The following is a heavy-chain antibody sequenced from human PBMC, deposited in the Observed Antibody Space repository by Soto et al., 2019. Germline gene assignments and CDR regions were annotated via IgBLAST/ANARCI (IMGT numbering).Heavy chain of an antibody. Sequence: ASVKVSCKASGYTFTSYDINWVRQATGQGLEWMGWMNPNSGNTGYAQKFQGRVTMTRNTSISTAYMELSSLRSEDTAVYYCARVGCSGYVVDYWGQGTLVTVSS. CDR1: GYTFTSYD. J-gene: IGHJ4*02. D-gene: IGHD5-12*01. CDR2: MNPNSGNT. V-gene: IGHV1-8*01. CDR3: ARVGCSGYVVDY.